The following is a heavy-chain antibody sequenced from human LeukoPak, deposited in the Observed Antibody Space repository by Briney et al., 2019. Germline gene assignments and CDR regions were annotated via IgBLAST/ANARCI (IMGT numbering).Heavy chain of an antibody. Sequence: PGGSLRLSCAASGFTFSSYSMNWVRQAPGKGLEWVSYISSSSSTIYYADSVKGRFTISRDNAKNSLYLQMNSLRAEDTAVYYCARELAAAGRRVVWGKGTTVTVSS. CDR2: ISSSSSTI. J-gene: IGHJ6*04. CDR3: ARELAAAGRRVV. D-gene: IGHD6-13*01. CDR1: GFTFSSYS. V-gene: IGHV3-48*01.